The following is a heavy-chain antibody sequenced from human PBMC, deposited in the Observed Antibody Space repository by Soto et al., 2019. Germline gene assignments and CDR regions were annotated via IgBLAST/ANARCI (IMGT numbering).Heavy chain of an antibody. Sequence: SETLSLTCTGSNGSMSPYWCSGCRHSPGKGLEWIGYIYYAGSFTYNPSLKSRVTISLNTSKNEVSLRLTSVTAADTAVYYCARLGGYYQALDSWGQGTLVTVS. V-gene: IGHV4-59*08. J-gene: IGHJ4*02. CDR1: NGSMSPYW. CDR3: ARLGGYYQALDS. D-gene: IGHD3-22*01. CDR2: IYYAGSF.